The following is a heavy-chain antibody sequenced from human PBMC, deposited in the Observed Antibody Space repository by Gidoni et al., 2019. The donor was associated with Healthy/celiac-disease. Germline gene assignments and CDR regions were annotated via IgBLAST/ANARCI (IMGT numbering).Heavy chain of an antibody. CDR1: GGSFSGYY. V-gene: IGHV4-34*01. J-gene: IGHJ6*02. CDR2: INHSGST. D-gene: IGHD3-10*01. Sequence: QVQLQQWGAGLLKPSETLSLTCAVYGGSFSGYYWSWIRQPPGKGLEWIGEINHSGSTNYNPSLKSRVTISVDTSKNQFSLKLSSVTAADTAVYYRARGGYYYGSGSYYIPRYYYYYGMDVWGQGTTVTVSS. CDR3: ARGGYYYGSGSYYIPRYYYYYGMDV.